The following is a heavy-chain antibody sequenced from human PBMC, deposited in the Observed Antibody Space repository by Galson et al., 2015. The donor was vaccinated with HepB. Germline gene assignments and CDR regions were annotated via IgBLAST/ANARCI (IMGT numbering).Heavy chain of an antibody. J-gene: IGHJ3*02. CDR3: AKPNPGIAAAGSRAVAFDI. V-gene: IGHV3-23*01. D-gene: IGHD6-13*01. CDR1: GFTFSSYA. CDR2: ISGSGGST. Sequence: SLRLSCAASGFTFSSYAMSWVRQAPGKGLEWVSAISGSGGSTYYADSVKGRFTISRDNSKNTLYLQMNSLRAEDTAVYYCAKPNPGIAAAGSRAVAFDIWGQGTMVTVSS.